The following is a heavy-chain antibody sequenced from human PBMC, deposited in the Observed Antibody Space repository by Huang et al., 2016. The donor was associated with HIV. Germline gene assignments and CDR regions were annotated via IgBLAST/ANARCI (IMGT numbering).Heavy chain of an antibody. V-gene: IGHV1-2*02. D-gene: IGHD3-16*01. Sequence: VQLVQSGAEVKKPGASVKVSCKASGYTFTDYYMHWVRQAPGQGLEWMGWINLNSGGKNDAQKFQGRVTMTRDMSISTSYMELRRLRSDDTAVYYCARGPGELLDYWGQGTLVTVSS. CDR1: GYTFTDYY. CDR3: ARGPGELLDY. J-gene: IGHJ4*02. CDR2: INLNSGGK.